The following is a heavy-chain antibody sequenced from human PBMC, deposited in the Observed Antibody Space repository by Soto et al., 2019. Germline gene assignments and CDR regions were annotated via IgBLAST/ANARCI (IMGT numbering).Heavy chain of an antibody. J-gene: IGHJ1*01. CDR3: ARVCLSEYFVGSGLVR. V-gene: IGHV4-30-2*01. D-gene: IGHD3-9*01. CDR2: TYHTGTA. CDR1: GGSISSGGYS. Sequence: SETLSLTCAVSGGSISSGGYSWTWILQPPGKGLEWVGHTYHTGTAYYSPSLKSRVTISVDTSKNQFSLKLTSATAADTAVYYCARVCLSEYFVGSGLVRWGQGALGTV.